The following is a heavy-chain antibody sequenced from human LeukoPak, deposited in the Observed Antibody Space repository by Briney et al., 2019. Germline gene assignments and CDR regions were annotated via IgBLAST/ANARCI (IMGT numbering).Heavy chain of an antibody. D-gene: IGHD6-19*01. J-gene: IGHJ6*02. CDR2: MNPNSGNT. Sequence: ASVKVSCKASGYTFTSYDINWVRQATGQGLEWMGWMNPNSGNTGYAQKFQGRVTMTRNTSISTAYMELSSLRSDDTAVYYCARDVAVAGQGSGGMDVWGQGATVTVSS. CDR3: ARDVAVAGQGSGGMDV. CDR1: GYTFTSYD. V-gene: IGHV1-8*01.